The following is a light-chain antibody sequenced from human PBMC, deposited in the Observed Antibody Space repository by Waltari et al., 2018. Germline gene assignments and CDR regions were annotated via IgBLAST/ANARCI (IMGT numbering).Light chain of an antibody. J-gene: IGLJ1*01. CDR3: CSFRGGDSFV. CDR1: TSDIGDYYY. CDR2: GVT. Sequence: QSALTQPASVSGSPGQSITISCIGTTSDIGDYYYVSWSQQFPGKAPKLIISGVTKRPSGISGRFSGSQSGNTASLTISGLQAEDEGDYYCCSFRGGDSFVFGTGTRVTVV. V-gene: IGLV2-14*03.